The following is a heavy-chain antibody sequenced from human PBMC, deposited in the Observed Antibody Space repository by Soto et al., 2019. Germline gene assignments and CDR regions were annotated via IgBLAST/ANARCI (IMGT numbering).Heavy chain of an antibody. V-gene: IGHV1-2*04. J-gene: IGHJ6*02. CDR3: AREEYYYDSSGYYYTYGMDV. CDR1: GYTFTGYY. Sequence: ASVKVSCKASGYTFTGYYMHWVRQAPGQGLEWMGWINPNSGGTNYAQKFQGWVTMTRDTSISTAYMELSRLRSDDTAVYYCAREEYYYDSSGYYYTYGMDVWGQGTTVTVSS. D-gene: IGHD3-22*01. CDR2: INPNSGGT.